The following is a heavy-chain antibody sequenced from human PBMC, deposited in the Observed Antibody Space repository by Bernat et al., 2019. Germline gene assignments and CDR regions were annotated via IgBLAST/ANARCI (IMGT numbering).Heavy chain of an antibody. Sequence: QVQLVESGGGVVQPGRSLRLSCAASGFSFNTFAIHWVRQAPGKGPEWVAVISYDGGVKSYAGSVKGRFTISRDNSKNTLYLQMNSLRPEDTAVYFCARDFSRCSCSGVPCYPGYWGQGTLVTVSS. CDR1: GFSFNTFA. CDR2: ISYDGGVK. D-gene: IGHD2-15*01. V-gene: IGHV3-30-3*01. J-gene: IGHJ4*02. CDR3: ARDFSRCSCSGVPCYPGY.